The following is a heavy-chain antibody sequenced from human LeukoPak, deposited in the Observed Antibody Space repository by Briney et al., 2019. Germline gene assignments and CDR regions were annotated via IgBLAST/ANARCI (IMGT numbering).Heavy chain of an antibody. D-gene: IGHD6-19*01. Sequence: SETLSLTCTVSGGSISSGDYYWSWIRQPPGKGLEWIGYIYYSGSTYYNPSLKSRVTISVDTSKNQFSLKLSSVTAADTALYYCARAIAVAAGPFDYWGQGTLVTVSS. V-gene: IGHV4-30-4*01. J-gene: IGHJ4*02. CDR3: ARAIAVAAGPFDY. CDR1: GGSISSGDYY. CDR2: IYYSGST.